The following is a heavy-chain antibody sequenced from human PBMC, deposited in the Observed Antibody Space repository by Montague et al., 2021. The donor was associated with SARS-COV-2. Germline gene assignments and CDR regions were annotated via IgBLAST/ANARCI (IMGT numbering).Heavy chain of an antibody. CDR3: ARGPSDTYYYNGMDV. V-gene: IGHV2-70*11. J-gene: IGHJ6*02. Sequence: PALVKPTQTLTLTCTFSGFSLSTSGMCMTWIRQPPGKALEWLARIDWDGDNYYNTSLKSRLTISKDTSKNLVVLTMTNMDPVDTATYYCARGPSDTYYYNGMDVWGRGTTVTVSS. CDR2: IDWDGDN. CDR1: GFSLSTSGMC.